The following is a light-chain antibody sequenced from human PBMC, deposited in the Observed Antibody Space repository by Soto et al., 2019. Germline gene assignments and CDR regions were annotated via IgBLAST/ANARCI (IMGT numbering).Light chain of an antibody. J-gene: IGKJ2*01. V-gene: IGKV3-15*01. CDR2: GAS. Sequence: EIVMTQSPATLSVSPGERATLSCRASQSVSRNLAWYQQKPGQAPRLLIYGASTRATGIPARFSGSGSGTEFTLTISSLQSEYFAVYYCQQYNNWPPYTFGQGTKLEIK. CDR1: QSVSRN. CDR3: QQYNNWPPYT.